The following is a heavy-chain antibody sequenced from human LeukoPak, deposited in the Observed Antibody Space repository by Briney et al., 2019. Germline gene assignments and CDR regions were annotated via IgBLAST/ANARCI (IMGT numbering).Heavy chain of an antibody. J-gene: IGHJ4*02. CDR1: GFTFNSYA. CDR2: IFGSGGSS. Sequence: GGSLRLSCAASGFTFNSYAMYWVRRAPGKGLEWISGIFGSGGSSHYADSVKGRFTISRDNSQEIVYLQLDSLRVEDTALYYCGKTTVGYSSGRYPGWPVDYWGQGALVTVSS. D-gene: IGHD2-15*01. V-gene: IGHV3-23*01. CDR3: GKTTVGYSSGRYPGWPVDY.